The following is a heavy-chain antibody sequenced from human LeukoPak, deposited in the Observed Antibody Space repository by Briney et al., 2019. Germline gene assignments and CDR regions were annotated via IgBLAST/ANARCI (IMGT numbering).Heavy chain of an antibody. CDR3: ARDRDVTTWSYFDY. J-gene: IGHJ4*02. CDR1: GYTFTDYY. D-gene: IGHD4-17*01. CDR2: INPNSGGT. Sequence: ASVKVSCKASGYTFTDYYMHWVRQAPGQGLEWMGWINPNSGGTNYAQKFQGRVTMTRDTSISTAYMELSRLRSDDTAVYYCARDRDVTTWSYFDYWGQGTLVTVSS. V-gene: IGHV1-2*02.